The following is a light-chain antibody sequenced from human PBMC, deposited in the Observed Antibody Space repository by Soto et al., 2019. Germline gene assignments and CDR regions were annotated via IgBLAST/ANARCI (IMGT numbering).Light chain of an antibody. Sequence: QSALTQPASVSGSPGQSITISCTGTSSDIGGYNDVSWYQQHPGKAPKLMIYDVSNRPSGISNRFSGSKSGNTASLTISGLQAEDEADYYCSSFTISRNTVIFGGGTKLTVL. V-gene: IGLV2-14*03. J-gene: IGLJ2*01. CDR1: SSDIGGYND. CDR3: SSFTISRNTVI. CDR2: DVS.